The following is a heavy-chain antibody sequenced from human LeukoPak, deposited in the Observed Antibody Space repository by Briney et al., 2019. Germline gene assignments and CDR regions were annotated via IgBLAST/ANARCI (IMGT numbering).Heavy chain of an antibody. CDR2: INPSGGSA. D-gene: IGHD6-13*01. V-gene: IGHV1-46*01. CDR1: GYTFTSYY. Sequence: ASVKVSCKASGYTFTSYYMHWVRQAPGQGLEWMGIINPSGGSASYAQKFQGRVTMTRDMSTSTVYMELSSLRSEDTAVYYCARGGYSSRVDYYYYMDVWGKGTTVTVSS. CDR3: ARGGYSSRVDYYYYMDV. J-gene: IGHJ6*03.